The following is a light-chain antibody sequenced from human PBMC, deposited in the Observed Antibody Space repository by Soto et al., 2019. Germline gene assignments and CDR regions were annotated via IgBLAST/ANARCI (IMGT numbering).Light chain of an antibody. V-gene: IGKV2-24*01. CDR1: QSLVYSDGNTY. J-gene: IGKJ1*01. CDR2: QFS. Sequence: DIVLTQTPLSSPVTLGQPASISCRSSQSLVYSDGNTYLSWLQQRPGQPPRLLIYQFSNRFSGVPDRCSDSGAGTDFTLKISRVEAEDVGIYSCVQFSHFPRTVGQGTKVEIK. CDR3: VQFSHFPRT.